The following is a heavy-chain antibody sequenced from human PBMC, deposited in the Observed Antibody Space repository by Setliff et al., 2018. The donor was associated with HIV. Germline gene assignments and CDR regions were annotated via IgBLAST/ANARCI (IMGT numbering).Heavy chain of an antibody. V-gene: IGHV4-4*02. CDR1: GASISSGNW. Sequence: PSETLSLTCAVSGASISSGNWWSWVRQSPGKGLEWIGEIFHTGSTNYNPSLKSRVTISVDTSKNHFSLNVSSLTASDTALYFCARLMPNWDYFDYWGQGTQVPVSS. D-gene: IGHD2-2*01. J-gene: IGHJ4*02. CDR2: IFHTGST. CDR3: ARLMPNWDYFDY.